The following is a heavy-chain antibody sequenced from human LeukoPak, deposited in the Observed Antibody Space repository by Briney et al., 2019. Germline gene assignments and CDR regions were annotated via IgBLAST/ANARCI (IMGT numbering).Heavy chain of an antibody. D-gene: IGHD6-13*01. Sequence: GGSLRLSCAASGFTFSSYSMNWVRQAPGKGLEWFSSISSSSSYIYYADSVKGRFTISRDNAKNSLYLQMNSLRAEDTAVYYCAGVGGTYSSSFPFDYWGQGTLVTVSS. J-gene: IGHJ4*02. CDR1: GFTFSSYS. CDR2: ISSSSSYI. V-gene: IGHV3-21*01. CDR3: AGVGGTYSSSFPFDY.